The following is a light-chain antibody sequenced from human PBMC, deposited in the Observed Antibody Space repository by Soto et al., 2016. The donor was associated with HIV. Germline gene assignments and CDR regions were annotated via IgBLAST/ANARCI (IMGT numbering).Light chain of an antibody. J-gene: IGLJ3*02. CDR1: NIESKS. CDR2: DDN. CDR3: QVWDSSSDHLV. V-gene: IGLV3-21*01. Sequence: SDVLTQPLSVPVAPEETASITCGGDNIESKSVHWYQQKPGQAPILVAFDDNDRPSGIPERFSGSNSGSNPDNTATLTISRVEAGDEADYYCQVWDSSSDHLVFGAGTKLTVL.